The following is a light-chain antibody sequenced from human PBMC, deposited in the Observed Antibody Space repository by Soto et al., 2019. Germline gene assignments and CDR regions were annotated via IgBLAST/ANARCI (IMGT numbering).Light chain of an antibody. CDR2: TAS. Sequence: DIQMTQSPSSLSTSVGDRVTITCRASQNIRSYLNWYQQKPGKAPKLLIYTASSLQSGVPSRFSGSGSGTDFTLTISSLQPEDFATYYCQQSYSTPLGFGPGTKVDIK. CDR1: QNIRSY. J-gene: IGKJ3*01. V-gene: IGKV1-39*01. CDR3: QQSYSTPLG.